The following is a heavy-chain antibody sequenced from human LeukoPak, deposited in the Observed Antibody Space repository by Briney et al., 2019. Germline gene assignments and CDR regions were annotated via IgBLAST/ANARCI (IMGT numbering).Heavy chain of an antibody. V-gene: IGHV3-7*03. Sequence: GALRLSWGNSGITFRRYLMRWVRQAPGKGLEWVANIKQDGGEKYYVDSVKGRFTISRDNAKNSLYLQMNSLRVEDTAVYYCARDGRPLDYWGQGTLVTVSS. CDR3: ARDGRPLDY. CDR1: GITFRRYL. CDR2: IKQDGGEK. J-gene: IGHJ4*02.